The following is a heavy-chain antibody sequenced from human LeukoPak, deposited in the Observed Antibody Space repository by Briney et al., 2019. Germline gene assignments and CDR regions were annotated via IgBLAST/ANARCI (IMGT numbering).Heavy chain of an antibody. Sequence: GGSQRLSCAASGFTFSSYGMHWVRQAPGKGLECVAFIRYDGSNEYYADSVKGRFTISRDNSKNTLYLQMNSLRAEDTAVYYCAKERTLYYYYMDVWGKGTTVTVSS. J-gene: IGHJ6*03. CDR3: AKERTLYYYYMDV. V-gene: IGHV3-30*02. D-gene: IGHD2-2*01. CDR1: GFTFSSYG. CDR2: IRYDGSNE.